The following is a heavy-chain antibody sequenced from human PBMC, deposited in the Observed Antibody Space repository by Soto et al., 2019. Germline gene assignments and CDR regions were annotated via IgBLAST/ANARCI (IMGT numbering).Heavy chain of an antibody. J-gene: IGHJ5*02. CDR2: IYCSGST. V-gene: IGHV4-39*01. CDR1: GCSISSIIYY. Sequence: SETLSRTCTVSGCSISSIIYYWCWIRQPPGKGLEWIGSIYCSGSTYYNPSLKSRVTISVDTSKNQFSLKLSSVTAADTAVYYCSTNYSGSLKWLDLSGQGTLV. CDR3: STNYSGSLKWLDL. D-gene: IGHD1-26*01.